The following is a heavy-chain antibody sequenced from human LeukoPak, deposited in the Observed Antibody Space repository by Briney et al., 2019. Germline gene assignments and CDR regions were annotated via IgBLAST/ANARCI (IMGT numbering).Heavy chain of an antibody. D-gene: IGHD3-22*01. V-gene: IGHV1-2*02. CDR3: AREEGTHYTDSSGYYPLDY. CDR1: GYTFTAYY. Sequence: ASVKVSCKTSGYTFTAYYIHWVRQAPGQGLEWMGWINPNSGGTNYAQNFQGRVTMTRVTSINTAHMELSRLSSDDTAVFYCAREEGTHYTDSSGYYPLDYWGPGTLVTVSS. J-gene: IGHJ4*02. CDR2: INPNSGGT.